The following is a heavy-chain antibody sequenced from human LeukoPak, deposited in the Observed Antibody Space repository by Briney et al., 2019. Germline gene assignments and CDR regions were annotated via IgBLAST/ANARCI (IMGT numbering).Heavy chain of an antibody. J-gene: IGHJ4*02. CDR1: GYSISSGYY. Sequence: SETLSLTCTVSGYSISSGYYWGWIRQPPGKGLEWIGYIYHSGSTYYNPSLKSRVTISVDRSKNQFSLKLSSVTAADTAVYYCARVGSSSHRWSPPLYYFDYWGQGTLVTVSS. CDR2: IYHSGST. D-gene: IGHD6-13*01. CDR3: ARVGSSSHRWSPPLYYFDY. V-gene: IGHV4-38-2*02.